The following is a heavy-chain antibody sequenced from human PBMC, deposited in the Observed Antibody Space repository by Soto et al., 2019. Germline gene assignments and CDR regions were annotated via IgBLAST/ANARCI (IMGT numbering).Heavy chain of an antibody. J-gene: IGHJ4*02. CDR2: IYYSGST. Sequence: QLQLQESGPGLVKPSETLSLTCTVSGGSISSSSYYWGWIRQPPGKGLEWIGSIYYSGSTYYNPSLKSRVTISVDTSKNQFSLKLSSVTAADTAVYYCATDIVLVPAATLPSLYWGQGTLVTVSS. V-gene: IGHV4-39*02. CDR3: ATDIVLVPAATLPSLY. D-gene: IGHD2-2*01. CDR1: GGSISSSSYY.